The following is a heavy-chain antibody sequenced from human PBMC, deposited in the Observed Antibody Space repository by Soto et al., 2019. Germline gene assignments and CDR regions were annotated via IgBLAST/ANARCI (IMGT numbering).Heavy chain of an antibody. CDR2: INPNSGGT. J-gene: IGHJ4*02. Sequence: QVQLVQSGAEVKKPGASVKVSCKASGYTFTGYYMHWVRQAPGQGLEWMGWINPNSGGTNYAQKFQGWVTMTRDTSISTSNMEMSRQRSDDTAAKYSAKAPDGRYFNDSSGPFNYWGQGTLVTVST. D-gene: IGHD3-22*01. CDR3: AKAPDGRYFNDSSGPFNY. CDR1: GYTFTGYY. V-gene: IGHV1-2*04.